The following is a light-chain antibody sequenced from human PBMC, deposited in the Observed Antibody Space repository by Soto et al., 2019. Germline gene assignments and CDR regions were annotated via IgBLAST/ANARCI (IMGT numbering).Light chain of an antibody. V-gene: IGKV3-20*01. CDR3: QQYLNSPRT. CDR2: DAS. Sequence: VLTQSPGTLSFSPGEGATLSCRASQRVASYLAWYLQKPGQPPRLLIYDASIRATGIPDRISGSGSERDFTLTISRLEPEDAAVYYCQQYLNSPRTLGQGTKVDIK. CDR1: QRVASY. J-gene: IGKJ1*01.